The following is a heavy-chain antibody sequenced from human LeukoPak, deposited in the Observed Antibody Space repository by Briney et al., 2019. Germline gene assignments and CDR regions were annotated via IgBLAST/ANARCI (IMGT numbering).Heavy chain of an antibody. Sequence: PGGSLRLSCAASGFTFDDYGMSWVRKAPGKGLEWVSGINWNGGSTGYADSVKGRFTISRVNAKNSLYLQMNSLRAEDTALYHCARRSGLDSSGYYSGGMDVWGQGTTVTVSS. CDR1: GFTFDDYG. D-gene: IGHD3-22*01. J-gene: IGHJ6*02. V-gene: IGHV3-20*01. CDR2: INWNGGST. CDR3: ARRSGLDSSGYYSGGMDV.